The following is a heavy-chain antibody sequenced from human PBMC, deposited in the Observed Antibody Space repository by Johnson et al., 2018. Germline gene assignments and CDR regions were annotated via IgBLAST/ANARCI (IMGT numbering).Heavy chain of an antibody. Sequence: VQLVQSGGGLVQPGGSLRLSCVGSGFIFESYGMSWVRQVPGKGLEWVSGINWNGGSTGYADSVKGRFTSSRDNGKNSLYLQMNSLRAEDTAVYYCAKCYGDYVYYYYGMDVWGQGTTVTVSS. CDR3: AKCYGDYVYYYYGMDV. J-gene: IGHJ6*02. D-gene: IGHD4-17*01. CDR2: INWNGGST. CDR1: GFIFESYG. V-gene: IGHV3-20*04.